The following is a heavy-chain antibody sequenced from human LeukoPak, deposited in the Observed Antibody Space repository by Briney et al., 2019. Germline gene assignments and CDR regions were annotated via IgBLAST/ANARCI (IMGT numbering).Heavy chain of an antibody. CDR3: ARDRDYSNTERGFDY. J-gene: IGHJ4*02. CDR2: INPNSGET. D-gene: IGHD4-11*01. Sequence: ASVKVFCKTSGYTFTDYYIHWVRQAPGQGLEWMGWINPNSGETNSAQKLQGRVTMTGDTSISTAYMELRRVTSDDTAVYYCARDRDYSNTERGFDYWGQGTLVTVSS. V-gene: IGHV1-2*02. CDR1: GYTFTDYY.